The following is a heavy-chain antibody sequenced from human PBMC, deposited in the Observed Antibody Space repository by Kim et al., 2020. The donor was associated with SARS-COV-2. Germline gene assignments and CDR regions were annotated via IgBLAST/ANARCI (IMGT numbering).Heavy chain of an antibody. J-gene: IGHJ4*02. CDR2: INHSGST. CDR1: GGSFSGYY. Sequence: SETLSLTCAVYGGSFSGYYWSWIRQPPGKGLEWIGEINHSGSTNYNPSLKSRVTISVDTSKNQFSLKLSSVTAADTAVYYCARESITGGVVDYWGQGTLV. CDR3: ARESITGGVVDY. V-gene: IGHV4-34*01. D-gene: IGHD1-20*01.